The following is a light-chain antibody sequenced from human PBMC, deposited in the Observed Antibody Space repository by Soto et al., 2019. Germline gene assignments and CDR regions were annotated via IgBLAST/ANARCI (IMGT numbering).Light chain of an antibody. CDR2: EVT. CDR3: SSFGARNNI. J-gene: IGLJ1*01. Sequence: QSALTQPPSASGSPGQSVTISCTGTSGDVGSYNSVSWYQQHPGKAPKLIIYEVTKRPSGVPDRFSGSKSGNTASLTVSGLQPEDEADYYCSSFGARNNIFGTGTKLTVL. CDR1: SGDVGSYNS. V-gene: IGLV2-8*01.